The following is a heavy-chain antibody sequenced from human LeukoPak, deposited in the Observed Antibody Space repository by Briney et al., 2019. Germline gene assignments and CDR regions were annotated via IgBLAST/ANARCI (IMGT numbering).Heavy chain of an antibody. CDR3: AKNNGSGSYYSYYYYGMDV. D-gene: IGHD3-10*01. Sequence: PGGSLRLSCAASGFTFSSYAMSWVRQAPGKGLEWVSAISGSGGSTYYAASVKGRFTISRANSKNTLYLQMNSLRAEDTAVYYCAKNNGSGSYYSYYYYGMDVWGQGTTVTVSS. CDR2: ISGSGGST. J-gene: IGHJ6*02. V-gene: IGHV3-23*01. CDR1: GFTFSSYA.